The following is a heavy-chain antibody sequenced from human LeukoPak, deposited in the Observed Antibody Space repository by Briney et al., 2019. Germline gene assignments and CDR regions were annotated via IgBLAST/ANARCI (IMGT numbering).Heavy chain of an antibody. D-gene: IGHD3-9*01. CDR1: GFTFSSYG. CDR3: ARDVAYYDILTGYPPPTDAFDI. V-gene: IGHV3-30*02. Sequence: GGSLRLSCAASGFTFSSYGMHWVRQAPGKGLEWAAFIRYDGSNKYYADSVKGRFTISRDNSKNTLYLQMNSLRAEDTAVYYCARDVAYYDILTGYPPPTDAFDIWGQGXMXTVSS. CDR2: IRYDGSNK. J-gene: IGHJ3*02.